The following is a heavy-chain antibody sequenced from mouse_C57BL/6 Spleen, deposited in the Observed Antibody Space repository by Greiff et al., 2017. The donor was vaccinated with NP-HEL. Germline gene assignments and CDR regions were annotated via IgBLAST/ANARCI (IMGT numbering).Heavy chain of an antibody. D-gene: IGHD2-1*01. CDR2: IYPGSGNT. J-gene: IGHJ4*01. CDR3: AREGDLLSAMDY. Sequence: QVQLKESGAELVRPGASVKLSCKASGYTFTDYYINWVKQRPGQGLEWIARIYPGSGNTYYNEKFKGKATLTAEKSSSTAYMQLSSLTSEDSAVYFGAREGDLLSAMDYWGQGTSVTVSS. V-gene: IGHV1-76*01. CDR1: GYTFTDYY.